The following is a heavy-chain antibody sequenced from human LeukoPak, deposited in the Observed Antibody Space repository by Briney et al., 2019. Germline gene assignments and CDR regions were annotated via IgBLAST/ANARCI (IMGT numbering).Heavy chain of an antibody. V-gene: IGHV1-18*01. D-gene: IGHD3-3*01. J-gene: IGHJ5*02. CDR1: GYTFTSYG. CDR2: ISAYNGNT. CDR3: ARLWNYDFWSGCYLTGWFDP. Sequence: ASVKVSCKASGYTFTSYGISWVRQAPGQGLEWMGWISAYNGNTNYAQKLQGRVTMTTDTSTSTAYMELSSLRSEDTAVYYCARLWNYDFWSGCYLTGWFDPWGQGTLVTVSS.